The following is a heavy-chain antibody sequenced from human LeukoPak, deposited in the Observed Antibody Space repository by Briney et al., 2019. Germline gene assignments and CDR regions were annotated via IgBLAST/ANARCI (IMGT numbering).Heavy chain of an antibody. Sequence: ASVKVSCKASGYTFTGYYMHWVRQAPGQGLEWMGWISGYNGNTNYVQKLQGRVTMTRNTSISTAYMELSSLRSEDTAVYYCASSEVGATNFDYWGQGTLVTVSS. CDR2: ISGYNGNT. CDR3: ASSEVGATNFDY. V-gene: IGHV1-2*02. CDR1: GYTFTGYY. J-gene: IGHJ4*02. D-gene: IGHD1-26*01.